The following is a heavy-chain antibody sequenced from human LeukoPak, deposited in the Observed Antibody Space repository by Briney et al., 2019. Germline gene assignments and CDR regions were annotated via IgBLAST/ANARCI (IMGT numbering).Heavy chain of an antibody. D-gene: IGHD3-10*01. J-gene: IGHJ3*02. CDR1: GFTFSSHN. CDR2: ISSNGSIT. V-gene: IGHV3-48*01. CDR3: ARPGITAFDI. Sequence: GGSLRLSRVASGFTFSSHNINWVRQAPGKGLEWVSHISSNGSITYYGDSVKGRITISRDNAKNSVSLYMNSLRAEDSAVYYCARPGITAFDIWGQGTMVTVSS.